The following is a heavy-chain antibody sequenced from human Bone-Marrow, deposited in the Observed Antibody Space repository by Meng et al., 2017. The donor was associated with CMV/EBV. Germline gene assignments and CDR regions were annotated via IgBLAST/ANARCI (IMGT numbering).Heavy chain of an antibody. CDR2: IYTSGST. V-gene: IGHV4-39*07. D-gene: IGHD6-13*01. Sequence: SEPLSLTCTVSGGSISSSSYYWGWIRQPPGKGLEWIGRIYTSGSTNYNPSLKSRVTMSVDTSKNQFSLKLSSVTAADTAVYCCAKGRGRYSSSWYLFDYWGQGTLVTVSS. CDR3: AKGRGRYSSSWYLFDY. CDR1: GGSISSSSYY. J-gene: IGHJ4*02.